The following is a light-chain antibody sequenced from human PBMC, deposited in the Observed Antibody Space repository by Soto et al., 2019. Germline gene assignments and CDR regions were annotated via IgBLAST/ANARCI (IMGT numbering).Light chain of an antibody. CDR1: QSVSSSF. V-gene: IGKV3-20*01. CDR2: GAS. CDR3: KQYDSSPWT. Sequence: EIVLTQSPGTLSLSPGERATLSCRASQSVSSSFLAWYQQTPGQAPRLLIYGASSRATGIPDRFSGSGSGTDFTLTISRLEPEDFAMYYCKQYDSSPWTFGQGTKVEIK. J-gene: IGKJ1*01.